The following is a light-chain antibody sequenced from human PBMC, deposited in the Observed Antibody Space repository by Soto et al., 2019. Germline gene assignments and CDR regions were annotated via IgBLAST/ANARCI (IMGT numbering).Light chain of an antibody. CDR1: SSDVGAYKF. J-gene: IGLJ2*01. Sequence: QSALTQPPSASGSPGQSVTISCTGTSSDVGAYKFVSWYQLHPGKAPKLMIYEVNLRPSGVPDRFSGSKSGNTASLTVSGLQVEDEADYYCSSYGGRSNLVFGGGTKLTVL. V-gene: IGLV2-8*01. CDR2: EVN. CDR3: SSYGGRSNLV.